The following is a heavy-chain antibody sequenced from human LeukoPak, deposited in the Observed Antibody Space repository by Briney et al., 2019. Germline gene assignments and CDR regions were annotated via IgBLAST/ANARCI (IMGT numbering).Heavy chain of an antibody. J-gene: IGHJ4*02. D-gene: IGHD1-1*01. CDR3: ARALERGLVY. Sequence: PSETLSLTCTVSGGSISSYYWSWIRQPPGKGLEWIGYIYYSGSTNYNPSLKSRVTISVDTSKNQFSLKLSSVTAADTAVYYCARALERGLVYWGQGTLVTVSS. CDR1: GGSISSYY. CDR2: IYYSGST. V-gene: IGHV4-59*01.